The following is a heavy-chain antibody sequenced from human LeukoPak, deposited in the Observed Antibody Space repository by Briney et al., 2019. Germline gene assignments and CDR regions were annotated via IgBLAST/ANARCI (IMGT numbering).Heavy chain of an antibody. J-gene: IGHJ3*02. Sequence: RASETLSLTCSVSGRSISSCYWRWMRQPPAKELDGMGYIYYIWCTNYNPSLQRQVTLSVDRSKNQSSLNLGSVSAAGTAVYYCARQDTYYYDSSGYGLGAFDIWGQGAMVTVSS. CDR1: GRSISSCY. CDR3: ARQDTYYYDSSGYGLGAFDI. CDR2: IYYIWCT. V-gene: IGHV4-59*08. D-gene: IGHD3-22*01.